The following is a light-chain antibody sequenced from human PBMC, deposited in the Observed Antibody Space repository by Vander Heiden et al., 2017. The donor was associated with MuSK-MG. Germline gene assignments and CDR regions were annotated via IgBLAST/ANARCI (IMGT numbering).Light chain of an antibody. CDR3: QQDYSSYT. CDR1: QAGVDTSNNKDY. Sequence: IVLTNAPDPRAVCLGERATINCKSSQAGVDTSNNKDYMNWLQQKPGQPPKLVFYWASNRIYGVTDGFSDRGYGRDFTLTSGSQQAEDVAVYYGQQDYSSYTFGQGTKVDIK. CDR2: WAS. J-gene: IGKJ2*01. V-gene: IGKV4-1*01.